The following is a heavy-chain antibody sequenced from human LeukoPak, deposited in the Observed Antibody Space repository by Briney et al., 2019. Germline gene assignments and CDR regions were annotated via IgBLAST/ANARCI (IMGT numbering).Heavy chain of an antibody. Sequence: GGSLRLSCAASGFTFSSYAMSWVRQAPGKGLEWVSYIGASGSTIYYADSVQGRLTISRDNPKNSLYLQMNSLRVEDTAVYYCARDGVIGTTFDSWGQGTLVTVSS. CDR3: ARDGVIGTTFDS. V-gene: IGHV3-48*04. D-gene: IGHD1-14*01. J-gene: IGHJ4*02. CDR1: GFTFSSYA. CDR2: IGASGSTI.